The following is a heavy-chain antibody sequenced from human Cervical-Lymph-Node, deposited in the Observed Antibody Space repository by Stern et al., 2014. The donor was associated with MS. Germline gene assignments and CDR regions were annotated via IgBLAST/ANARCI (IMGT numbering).Heavy chain of an antibody. J-gene: IGHJ4*02. V-gene: IGHV4-59*08. CDR3: ARLSTAVDF. CDR1: GGSISSRY. Sequence: VQLVESGPGLVKPSETLSLTCAVSGGSISSRYWGWIRQPPGKGLEWIGLISHSGDTKYNPSLKSRVTISLETSKNQFSLTVTFVTAADTAVYYCARLSTAVDFWGQGTLVTVSS. CDR2: ISHSGDT.